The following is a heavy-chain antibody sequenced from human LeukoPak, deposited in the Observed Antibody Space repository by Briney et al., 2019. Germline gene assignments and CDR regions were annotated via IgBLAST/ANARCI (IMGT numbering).Heavy chain of an antibody. J-gene: IGHJ4*02. CDR2: INHSGST. V-gene: IGHV4-30-2*01. D-gene: IGHD6-19*01. CDR1: GGSISSGGYY. Sequence: TSQTLSLTCTVSGGSISSGGYYWSWIRQPPGKGLEWIGEINHSGSTNYNPSLKSRVTISVDTSKNQFSLKLSSVTAADTAVYYCARFKAVAANFDYWGQGTLVTVSS. CDR3: ARFKAVAANFDY.